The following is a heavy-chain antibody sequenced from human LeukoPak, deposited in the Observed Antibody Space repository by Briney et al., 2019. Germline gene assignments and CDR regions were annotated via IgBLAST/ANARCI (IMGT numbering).Heavy chain of an antibody. V-gene: IGHV6-1*01. J-gene: IGHJ5*02. CDR3: ARDSLGYCSSTTCYGWFDP. D-gene: IGHD2-2*01. CDR2: TYYRSKWYN. CDR1: GDSVSSNSAA. Sequence: SQTLSLTCAISGDSVSSNSAAWNWIRQSPSRGLEWLGRTYYRSKWYNDYAVSVKSRITINPDTSKNQFSLKLSSVTAADTAVYYCARDSLGYCSSTTCYGWFDPWGQGTLVTVSS.